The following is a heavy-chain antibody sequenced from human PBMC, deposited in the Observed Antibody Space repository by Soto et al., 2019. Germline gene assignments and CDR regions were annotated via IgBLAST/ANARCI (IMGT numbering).Heavy chain of an antibody. CDR3: AREVRGAFDI. CDR2: IYYSGRT. Sequence: QVQLQESGPGLVKPSETLSLTCTVSGGSVSSGSYYWSWIRQPPGKGLEWIGYIYYSGRTNYNPSLKSRVTISVDTSKNQFSLKLSSVTAADTAVYYGAREVRGAFDIWGQGTMVTVSS. CDR1: GGSVSSGSYY. D-gene: IGHD4-4*01. V-gene: IGHV4-61*01. J-gene: IGHJ3*02.